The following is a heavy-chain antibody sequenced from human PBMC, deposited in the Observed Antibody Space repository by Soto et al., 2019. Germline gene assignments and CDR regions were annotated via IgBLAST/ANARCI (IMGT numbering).Heavy chain of an antibody. V-gene: IGHV1-3*01. CDR1: GYTFTRYA. D-gene: IGHD4-17*01. J-gene: IGHJ6*02. Sequence: ASVKVSCKASGYTFTRYAMHWVRQAPGQRLEWMGWINAGNGNTKYSQKFQGRVTITRDTSASTAYMELSSLRSEDTAVYYCARRSYGDYKYYYYGMDVWGQGTTVTVSS. CDR3: ARRSYGDYKYYYYGMDV. CDR2: INAGNGNT.